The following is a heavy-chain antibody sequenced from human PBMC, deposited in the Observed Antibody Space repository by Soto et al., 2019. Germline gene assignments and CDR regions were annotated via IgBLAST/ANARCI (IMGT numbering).Heavy chain of an antibody. D-gene: IGHD3-10*01. Sequence: SETLSLTCTVSGGSISSGGYYWSWIRQHPGKGLEWIGYIYYSGSTYYNPSLKSRATISVDTSKNQFSLKLSSVTAADTAVYYCARVLLWFGELSPRYYYYYGMDVWGQGTTVTVSS. CDR2: IYYSGST. V-gene: IGHV4-31*03. CDR1: GGSISSGGYY. J-gene: IGHJ6*02. CDR3: ARVLLWFGELSPRYYYYYGMDV.